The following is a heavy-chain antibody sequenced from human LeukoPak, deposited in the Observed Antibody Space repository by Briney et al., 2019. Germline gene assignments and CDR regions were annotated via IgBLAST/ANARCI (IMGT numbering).Heavy chain of an antibody. Sequence: GGSLRLSCAASGFTFSSYGMHWVRQAPGKGLEWVAFIRYDGSNKYYADSVKGRFTISRDNSKNTLYLQMNSLRAEDTAVYYCAKTIFGVVIWAFDIWGQGTMVTVSS. CDR3: AKTIFGVVIWAFDI. J-gene: IGHJ3*02. CDR1: GFTFSSYG. D-gene: IGHD3-3*01. CDR2: IRYDGSNK. V-gene: IGHV3-30*02.